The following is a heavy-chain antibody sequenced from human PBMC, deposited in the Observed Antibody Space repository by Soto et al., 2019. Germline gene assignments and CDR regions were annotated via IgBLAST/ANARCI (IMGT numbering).Heavy chain of an antibody. J-gene: IGHJ6*02. D-gene: IGHD3-22*01. CDR3: ASIDSSGYYPRSYYYGMDV. CDR1: GGTFSRYA. Sequence: SVNVSCKASGGTFSRYAISWVRQAHGQGLEWMGGIIPIFGTANYAQKFQGRVTITADESTSTAYMELSSLRSEDTAVYYCASIDSSGYYPRSYYYGMDVWGQGTTVTVS. V-gene: IGHV1-69*13. CDR2: IIPIFGTA.